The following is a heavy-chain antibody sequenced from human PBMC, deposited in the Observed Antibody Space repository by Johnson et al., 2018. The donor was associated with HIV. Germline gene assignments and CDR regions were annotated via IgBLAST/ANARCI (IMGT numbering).Heavy chain of an antibody. CDR3: ARRGITIVADAFDI. V-gene: IGHV3-30*04. D-gene: IGHD3-10*01. CDR2: ISYDGSNK. J-gene: IGHJ3*02. CDR1: GFTFSSYA. Sequence: VQLVESGGGVVQPGRSLRLSCAASGFTFSSYAMHWVRQAPGKGLEWVAVISYDGSNKYYADSVKGRFTISRDNAKKLLYLQMYSLRAEDTAFYYCARRGITIVADAFDIWGQGTMVTVSS.